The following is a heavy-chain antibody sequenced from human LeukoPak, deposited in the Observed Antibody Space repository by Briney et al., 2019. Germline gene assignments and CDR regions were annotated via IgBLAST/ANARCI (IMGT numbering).Heavy chain of an antibody. CDR1: GFTFSSYG. J-gene: IGHJ4*02. D-gene: IGHD3-9*01. CDR2: IRYDGSNK. Sequence: GGSLRLSCAASGFTFSSYGMHWVRQAPGKGLEWVAFIRYDGSNKYYADSVKGRFTISRDNSKNTLCLQMNSLRAEDTAVYYCAKDRGFLTGYLYYFDYWGQGTLVTVSS. V-gene: IGHV3-30*02. CDR3: AKDRGFLTGYLYYFDY.